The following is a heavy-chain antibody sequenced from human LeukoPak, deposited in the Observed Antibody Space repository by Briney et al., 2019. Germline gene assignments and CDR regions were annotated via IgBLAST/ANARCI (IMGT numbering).Heavy chain of an antibody. J-gene: IGHJ4*02. CDR3: ARGPGYDYAWGTYRREIDY. CDR1: GYTFTSYD. Sequence: GASVKVSCKASGYTFTSYDINWVRQATGQGLEWMGWMNPSNGDTGYAQKFQGRVTMTRNTSISTAYMELSSLRSEDTAVYYCARGPGYDYAWGTYRREIDYWGRGTLVTVSS. V-gene: IGHV1-8*01. CDR2: MNPSNGDT. D-gene: IGHD3-16*02.